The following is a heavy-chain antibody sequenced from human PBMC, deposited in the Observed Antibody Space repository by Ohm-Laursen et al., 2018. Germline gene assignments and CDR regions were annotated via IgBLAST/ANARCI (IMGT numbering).Heavy chain of an antibody. CDR2: INSDGSST. CDR1: GFTFSSYC. J-gene: IGHJ5*02. V-gene: IGHV3-74*01. D-gene: IGHD4/OR15-4a*01. Sequence: SLRLSCTASGFTFSSYCMHWVRQAPGKGLVWVSPINSDGSSTYYADSVKGRFTISRDNAKNTLYLQMNSLRAEDTAVYYCARDLGATNWFDPWGQGTLVTVSS. CDR3: ARDLGATNWFDP.